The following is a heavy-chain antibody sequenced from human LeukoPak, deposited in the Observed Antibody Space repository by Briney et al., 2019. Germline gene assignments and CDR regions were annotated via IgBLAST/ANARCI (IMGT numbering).Heavy chain of an antibody. CDR1: GGSFSGYY. CDR3: ARSTYYNFDY. D-gene: IGHD3-22*01. V-gene: IGHV4-34*01. Sequence: SETLSLTCAVYGGSFSGYYWSWIRQPPGKGLEWIGEINHSGSTNYNPSLKSRVTISVDTSKNQVSLKLSSVTAADTAVYYCARSTYYNFDYWGQGTLVTVSS. J-gene: IGHJ4*02. CDR2: INHSGST.